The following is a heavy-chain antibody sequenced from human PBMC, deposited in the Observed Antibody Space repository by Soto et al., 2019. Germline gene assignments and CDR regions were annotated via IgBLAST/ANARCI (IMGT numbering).Heavy chain of an antibody. Sequence: ASVKVSCKASGYTFTGYYIDWVRQAPGQGLEWMGWINPNSGGANYGQKFQGWVTMTRDTSISTAYMELSRLRSDDTAVYYCARDRGFSGGSCYSGYYYYGMGVWGQGTTVTVSS. J-gene: IGHJ6*02. CDR2: INPNSGGA. V-gene: IGHV1-2*04. CDR3: ARDRGFSGGSCYSGYYYYGMGV. D-gene: IGHD2-15*01. CDR1: GYTFTGYY.